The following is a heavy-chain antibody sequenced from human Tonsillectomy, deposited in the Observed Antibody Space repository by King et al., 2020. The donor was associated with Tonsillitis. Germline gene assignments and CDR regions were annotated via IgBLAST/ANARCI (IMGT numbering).Heavy chain of an antibody. CDR3: FADYYDSSGYSYWFDP. D-gene: IGHD3-22*01. CDR1: WFTFSCSA. Sequence: VQLVESGGGLVQPGGYLKLSCAAAWFTFSCSAMHWVRQASGKGLEWVCGIRSKANRYATAYAASVKGRFTISRDVLKNTAYLQMNSLKTEDTAVYYCFADYYDSSGYSYWFDPWGQGTLVTVSS. V-gene: IGHV3-73*01. J-gene: IGHJ5*02. CDR2: IRSKANRYAT.